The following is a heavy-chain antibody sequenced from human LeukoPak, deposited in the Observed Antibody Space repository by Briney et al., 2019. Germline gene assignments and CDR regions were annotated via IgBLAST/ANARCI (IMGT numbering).Heavy chain of an antibody. J-gene: IGHJ4*02. CDR3: ARLDTSDDY. CDR2: ISTGGTTI. CDR1: GFTFRNYE. D-gene: IGHD5-18*01. V-gene: IGHV3-48*03. Sequence: GGSLRLSCAASGFTFRNYEMNWVRQAPGKGLEWVSYISTGGTTIYYADSVRGRFTISRDNAKNSLYLQMNGLRAEDTAVYYCARLDTSDDYWGQGTLVTVSS.